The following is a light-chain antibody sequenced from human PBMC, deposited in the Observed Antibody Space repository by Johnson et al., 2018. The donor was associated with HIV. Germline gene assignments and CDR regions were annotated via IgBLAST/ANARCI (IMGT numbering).Light chain of an antibody. Sequence: HSVLSQPPSVSAAPGQKVTISCSGSSSNIGNNYVSWYQQLPGTSPKLLIYENKARPSGIPDRFSGSKSGTSATLGITGLQTGDEADYYCGTWDGSLSGYVFGTWTKVTVL. CDR3: GTWDGSLSGYV. CDR2: ENK. CDR1: SSNIGNNY. J-gene: IGLJ1*01. V-gene: IGLV1-51*01.